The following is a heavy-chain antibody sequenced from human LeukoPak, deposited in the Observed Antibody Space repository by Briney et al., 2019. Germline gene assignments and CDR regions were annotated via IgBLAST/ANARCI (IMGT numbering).Heavy chain of an antibody. D-gene: IGHD5-18*01. J-gene: IGHJ3*02. V-gene: IGHV3-73*01. CDR3: TRRSGYSYGAAFXI. Sequence: GGSLRLSCAASGFTFSGSAMHWVRQASGKGLEWVGRIRSKANSYATAHAASVKGRFTISRDDSKNTAYLQMNSLKTEDTAVHYXTRRSGYSYGAAFXIWGQGTMXT. CDR2: IRSKANSYAT. CDR1: GFTFSGSA.